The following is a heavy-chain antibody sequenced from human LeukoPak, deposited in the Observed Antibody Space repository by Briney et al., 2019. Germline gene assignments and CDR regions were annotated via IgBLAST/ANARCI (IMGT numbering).Heavy chain of an antibody. CDR3: ARAYGRTGSYFDY. Sequence: PSETLSLTCAVYGGSFSGYYWSWIRQPPGKGLEWIGEINHSGSTNYNPSLKSRVTTSVDTSKNQFSLKRSSVTAADTAVYYCARAYGRTGSYFDYWGQGTLVTVSS. D-gene: IGHD3-10*02. CDR1: GGSFSGYY. J-gene: IGHJ4*02. CDR2: INHSGST. V-gene: IGHV4-34*01.